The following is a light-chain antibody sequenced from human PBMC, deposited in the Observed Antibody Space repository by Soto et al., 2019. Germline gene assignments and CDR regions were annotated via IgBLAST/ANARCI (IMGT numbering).Light chain of an antibody. J-gene: IGLJ2*01. CDR3: STWNDSLNAVL. CDR1: SSNIGRNS. V-gene: IGLV1-44*01. Sequence: QSVLTQPPSASGTPGQRVSMSCSGSSSNIGRNSVDWYQQFPGTAPKLLIYYNNQRPSMVRDLFSGSKSGTSASLAISGLQSEDEADYYCSTWNDSLNAVLFGGGTKLT. CDR2: YNN.